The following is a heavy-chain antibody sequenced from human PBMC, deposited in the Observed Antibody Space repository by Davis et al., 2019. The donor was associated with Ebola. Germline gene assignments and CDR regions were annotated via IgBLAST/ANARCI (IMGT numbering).Heavy chain of an antibody. CDR3: ARETVTTGTKAFDI. D-gene: IGHD1-1*01. CDR1: GYTFTNYG. V-gene: IGHV1-2*02. CDR2: INCNSGGT. J-gene: IGHJ3*02. Sequence: ASVKVSCKTSGYTFTNYGISWMRQAPGQGLEWMGSINCNSGGTNYVQKFQGRVTMTRDTSIGTAYMELTRLESDDTAVYYCARETVTTGTKAFDIWGQGTMVTVSS.